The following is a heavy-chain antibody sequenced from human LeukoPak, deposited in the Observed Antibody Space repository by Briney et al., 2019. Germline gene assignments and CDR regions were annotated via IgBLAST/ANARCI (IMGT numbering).Heavy chain of an antibody. D-gene: IGHD2-15*01. Sequence: GGSLRLSWVASGFTFSSYGMSWVRQAPGKGLEWVSTISGSGANIYYADSVKGRFTVSRENSKNTLYLQVNSLRLEDTAVYYCATHEYWSGGSCYLDYWGQGTLVTVSS. CDR1: GFTFSSYG. V-gene: IGHV3-23*01. CDR2: ISGSGANI. CDR3: ATHEYWSGGSCYLDY. J-gene: IGHJ4*02.